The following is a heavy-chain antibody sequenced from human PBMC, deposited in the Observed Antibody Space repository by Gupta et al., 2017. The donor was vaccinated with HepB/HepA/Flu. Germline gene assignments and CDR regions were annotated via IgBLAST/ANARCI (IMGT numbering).Heavy chain of an antibody. V-gene: IGHV3-30-3*01. D-gene: IGHD4-17*01. CDR1: GFTFSNYA. CDR2: ISYDGSNK. Sequence: QVQLVESGGGVVQPGRSLSLSCAASGFTFSNYAIHWVRQAPGKGLEWVALISYDGSNKYYVDSVKGRFTISRDNSKNTLYLQMNSLRAEDTAVYYCAGSLDYGDYKDAFDIWGQGTMVTVSS. CDR3: AGSLDYGDYKDAFDI. J-gene: IGHJ3*02.